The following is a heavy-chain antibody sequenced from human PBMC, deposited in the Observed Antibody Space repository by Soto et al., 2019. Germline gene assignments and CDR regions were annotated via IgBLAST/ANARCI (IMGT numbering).Heavy chain of an antibody. CDR2: INHSGST. CDR3: ARDPDANNWFDP. CDR1: GGSFSGYC. J-gene: IGHJ5*02. V-gene: IGHV4-34*01. Sequence: PSETLSLTCAVYGGSFSGYCWSWIRQPPGKGLEWIGEINHSGSTNYNPSLKSRVTISVDTSKNQFSLKLSSVTAADTAVYYCARDPDANNWFDPWGQGTLVTVS.